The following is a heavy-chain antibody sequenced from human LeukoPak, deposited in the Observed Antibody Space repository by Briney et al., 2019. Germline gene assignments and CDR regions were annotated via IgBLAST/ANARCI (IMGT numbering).Heavy chain of an antibody. CDR3: AKDCPPLVGATSCFVY. Sequence: PGGSLRLSCAASGFTFSSYAMSWVRQAPGKGLEWVSAISGSGGSTYYADSVKGRFTISRDNSKNTLYLQMNSLRAEDTAVYYCAKDCPPLVGATSCFVYWGQGTLVTVSS. CDR2: ISGSGGST. J-gene: IGHJ4*02. CDR1: GFTFSSYA. V-gene: IGHV3-23*01. D-gene: IGHD1-26*01.